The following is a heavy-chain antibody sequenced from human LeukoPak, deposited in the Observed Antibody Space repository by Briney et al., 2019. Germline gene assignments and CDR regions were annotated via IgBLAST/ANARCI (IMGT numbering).Heavy chain of an antibody. J-gene: IGHJ3*02. Sequence: PGGSLRLSCAASGFTFSSYAMSWVRQAPGKGLEWVSGISGSGDTPYYADSVKGRFTISRDNAKNSLYLQMNSLRAEDTAVYYCARGGASTLRFDYGDSQGIDAFDIWGQGTMVTVSS. CDR1: GFTFSSYA. CDR3: ARGGASTLRFDYGDSQGIDAFDI. CDR2: ISGSGDTP. V-gene: IGHV3-23*01. D-gene: IGHD4-17*01.